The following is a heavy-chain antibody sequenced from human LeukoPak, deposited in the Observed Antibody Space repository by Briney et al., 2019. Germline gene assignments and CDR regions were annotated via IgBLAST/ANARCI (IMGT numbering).Heavy chain of an antibody. Sequence: GGSLRLSCAASGFTFSSYEMNWVRQAPGKGLEWVSYISSSGSTIYYADSVKGRFTISRDNAKNSLYLQMNSLRAEDTAVYYCARGGYYGSGNDFRFDPWGQGTLVTVSS. CDR1: GFTFSSYE. CDR2: ISSSGSTI. CDR3: ARGGYYGSGNDFRFDP. J-gene: IGHJ5*02. V-gene: IGHV3-48*03. D-gene: IGHD3-10*01.